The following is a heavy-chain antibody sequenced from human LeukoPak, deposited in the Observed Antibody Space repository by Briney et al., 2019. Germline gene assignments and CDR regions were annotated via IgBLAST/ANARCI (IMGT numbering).Heavy chain of an antibody. D-gene: IGHD3-9*01. CDR2: MNPNSGNT. V-gene: IGHV1-8*01. J-gene: IGHJ1*01. CDR3: ARGYPSAYDILTGYAVYFQH. Sequence: ASVKVSCKASGYTFTSYDINWVRQATGQGLEWMGWMNPNSGNTGYAQKFQGRVTMTRNTSISTAYMELSSLRSEDTAVYYCARGYPSAYDILTGYAVYFQHWGQGTLVTVSS. CDR1: GYTFTSYD.